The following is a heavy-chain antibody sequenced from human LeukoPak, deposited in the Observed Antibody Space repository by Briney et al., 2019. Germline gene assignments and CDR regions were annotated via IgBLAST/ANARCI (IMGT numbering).Heavy chain of an antibody. D-gene: IGHD3-3*01. J-gene: IGHJ6*03. CDR3: ARVARSPITIFGVVVDYYYYYYYMDV. CDR2: INHSGST. Sequence: SETLSLTCAVYGGSFSGYYWSWIRQPPGKGLEWIGEINHSGSTNYNPSLKSRVTISVDTSKNQFSPKLSSVTAADTAVYYCARVARSPITIFGVVVDYYYYYYYMDVWGKGTTVTVSS. V-gene: IGHV4-34*01. CDR1: GGSFSGYY.